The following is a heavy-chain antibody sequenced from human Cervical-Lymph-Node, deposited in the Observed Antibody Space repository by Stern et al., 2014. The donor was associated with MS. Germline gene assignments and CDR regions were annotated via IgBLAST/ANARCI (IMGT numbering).Heavy chain of an antibody. V-gene: IGHV1-46*01. CDR2: INPSDGST. Sequence: VQLVQSGAEVKKPWASVKVSCKASGYIITSYYIHWVRQAPGQGLEWMGIINPSDGSTYYAQKFQGRVTMTRDTSTSTVYMELSSLRSEDTAVYYCARDPQGFDYWGQGTLVTVSS. CDR1: GYIITSYY. CDR3: ARDPQGFDY. J-gene: IGHJ4*02.